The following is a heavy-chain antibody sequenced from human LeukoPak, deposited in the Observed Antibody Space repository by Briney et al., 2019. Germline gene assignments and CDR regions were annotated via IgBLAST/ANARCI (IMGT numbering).Heavy chain of an antibody. D-gene: IGHD3-3*01. Sequence: GGSLRLSCAASGFTFSSYWMHWVRHAPGKGLVWVSRINSDGSSTTYADSVKGRFTISRDNAKNTLYLQMNSLRAEDTAVYYCARVAYYDFWSGYYPRYYYYGMDVWGQGTTVTVSS. CDR3: ARVAYYDFWSGYYPRYYYYGMDV. V-gene: IGHV3-74*01. CDR1: GFTFSSYW. CDR2: INSDGSST. J-gene: IGHJ6*02.